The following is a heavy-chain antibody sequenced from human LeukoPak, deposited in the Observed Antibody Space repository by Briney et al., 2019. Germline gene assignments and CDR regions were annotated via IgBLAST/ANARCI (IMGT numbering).Heavy chain of an antibody. D-gene: IGHD3-22*01. CDR1: GFTFSSDA. J-gene: IGHJ4*02. CDR3: AKGGYYDSSGYYS. Sequence: GGSLRLSCAASGFTFSSDAMSWVRQAPGKGLEWVSAISGSGGSTYYADSVKGRFTISRDNSKNTLYLQMNSLRAEDTAVYYCAKGGYYDSSGYYSWGQGTLVTVSS. CDR2: ISGSGGST. V-gene: IGHV3-23*01.